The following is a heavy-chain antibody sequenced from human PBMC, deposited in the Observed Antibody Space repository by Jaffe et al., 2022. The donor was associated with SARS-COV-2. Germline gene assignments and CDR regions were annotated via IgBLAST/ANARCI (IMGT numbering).Heavy chain of an antibody. CDR3: TTEPFGLGATSGASYYFDY. Sequence: EVQLVESGGGLVKPGGSLRLSCAASGFTFSNAWMSWVRQAPGKGLEWVGRIKSKTDGGTTDYAAPVKGRFTISRDDSKNTLYLQMNSLKTEDTAVYYCTTEPFGLGATSGASYYFDYWGQGTLVTVSS. V-gene: IGHV3-15*01. CDR2: IKSKTDGGTT. J-gene: IGHJ4*02. CDR1: GFTFSNAW. D-gene: IGHD1-26*01.